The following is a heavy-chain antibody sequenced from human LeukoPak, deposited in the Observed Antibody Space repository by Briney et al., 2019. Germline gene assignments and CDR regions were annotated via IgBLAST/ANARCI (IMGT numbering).Heavy chain of an antibody. Sequence: PGGSLRLSCAASGFTFSSYDMHWVRQAPGKGLEWVALISYDGSNKYYADSVKGRFTISRDNAKNSLYLQMNSLRAEDTAVYYCAREAGYSYGLDYWGQGTLVTVSS. CDR2: ISYDGSNK. CDR3: AREAGYSYGLDY. CDR1: GFTFSSYD. V-gene: IGHV3-30*03. D-gene: IGHD5-18*01. J-gene: IGHJ4*02.